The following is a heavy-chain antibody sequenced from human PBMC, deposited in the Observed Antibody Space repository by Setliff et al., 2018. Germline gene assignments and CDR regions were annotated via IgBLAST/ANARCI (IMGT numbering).Heavy chain of an antibody. Sequence: SVKVSCKASGYTFVNYGINWVRQAPGQGLEWMGRIIPVIDTTNYAENFQGRVTITADESTKTAYMELSSLRSEDTAIYYCARGRDGYNSNAFEIWGQGTMVTVSS. V-gene: IGHV1-69*11. D-gene: IGHD5-12*01. CDR3: ARGRDGYNSNAFEI. CDR2: IIPVIDTT. J-gene: IGHJ3*02. CDR1: GYTFVNYG.